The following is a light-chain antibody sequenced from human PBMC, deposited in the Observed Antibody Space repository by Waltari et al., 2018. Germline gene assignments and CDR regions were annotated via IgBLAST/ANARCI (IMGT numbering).Light chain of an antibody. J-gene: IGLJ3*02. CDR2: GKN. V-gene: IGLV3-19*01. CDR3: NSRDSSGNHRWV. CDR1: SLRSYY. Sequence: SSELTQDPAVSVALGQTVRITCQGDSLRSYYASRYQQKQGQAPVLVIYGKNNRTSGMPHRFSGSRTGNTASLTIPGAQAEDEADYCCNSRDSSGNHRWVFGGGTKLTVL.